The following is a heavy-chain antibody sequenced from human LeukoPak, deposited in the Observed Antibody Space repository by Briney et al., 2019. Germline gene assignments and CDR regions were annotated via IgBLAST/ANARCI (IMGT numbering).Heavy chain of an antibody. CDR2: MNPNSGNT. J-gene: IGHJ6*03. Sequence: ASVKVSCKSSGYTFTSYDINWVRPAPGQGLEWMGWMNPNSGNTGYAQKFQGRVSMTRDTSIGTAYMELSSLTSVNTAVYYCARTYYYMDVWGKGTTVTVSS. CDR1: GYTFTSYD. V-gene: IGHV1-8*01. CDR3: ARTYYYMDV.